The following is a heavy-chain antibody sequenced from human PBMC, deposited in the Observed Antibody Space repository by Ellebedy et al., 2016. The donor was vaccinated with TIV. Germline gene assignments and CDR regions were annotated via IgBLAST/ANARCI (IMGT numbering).Heavy chain of an antibody. Sequence: LRLSXTVSGDSISSGDYYWSWIRQHPGKGLEWIGSIHYSGSTYYNPSLKSRVTISVDTSKNQFSLKLSSVTAADTAVYYCARDSKSVDAFDIWGQGTMVTVSS. V-gene: IGHV4-31*03. CDR1: GDSISSGDYY. CDR2: IHYSGST. J-gene: IGHJ3*02. CDR3: ARDSKSVDAFDI.